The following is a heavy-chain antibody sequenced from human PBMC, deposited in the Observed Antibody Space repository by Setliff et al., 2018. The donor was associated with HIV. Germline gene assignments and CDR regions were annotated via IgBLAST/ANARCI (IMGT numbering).Heavy chain of an antibody. CDR3: ARVIYDFWSGYYGPYYYYMDV. CDR2: ISSSGSTI. CDR1: GFTFSDYY. Sequence: PGGSLRLSCEASGFTFSDYYMGWIRQAPGKGLECVSYISSSGSTIYYADSVKGRFTISRDNAKNSLYLQMNSLRAEDTAVYYCARVIYDFWSGYYGPYYYYMDVWGKGTTVTVSS. J-gene: IGHJ6*03. D-gene: IGHD3-3*01. V-gene: IGHV3-11*04.